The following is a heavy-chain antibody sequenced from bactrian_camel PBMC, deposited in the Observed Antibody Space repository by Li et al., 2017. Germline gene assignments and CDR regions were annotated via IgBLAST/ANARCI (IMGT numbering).Heavy chain of an antibody. D-gene: IGHD2*01. Sequence: HVQLVESGGGSVQTGGSLRLSCVVSGHSRGSNCVGWYRLPPGRAPAEREGIAAIRRSGGETWYADSVKGRFTISRDNARNTVFLELNSLKTEDTAMYYCAKSPRSSGYAPFAYWGQGTQVTVS. CDR1: GHSRGSNC. J-gene: IGHJ4*01. V-gene: IGHV3-3*01. CDR2: IRRSGGET. CDR3: AKSPRSSGYAPFAY.